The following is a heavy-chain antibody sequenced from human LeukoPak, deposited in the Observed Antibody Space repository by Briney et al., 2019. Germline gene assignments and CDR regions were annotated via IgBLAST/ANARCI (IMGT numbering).Heavy chain of an antibody. CDR1: GYTFTSYD. Sequence: ASVKVSCKASGYTFTSYDINWVRQATGQGLEWMGWMNPNSGNTGYAQKFQGRATMTRNTSISTAYMELSSLRSEDTAVYYCARGLGQWLVLYYFDYWGQGTLVTVSS. D-gene: IGHD6-19*01. J-gene: IGHJ4*02. CDR3: ARGLGQWLVLYYFDY. CDR2: MNPNSGNT. V-gene: IGHV1-8*01.